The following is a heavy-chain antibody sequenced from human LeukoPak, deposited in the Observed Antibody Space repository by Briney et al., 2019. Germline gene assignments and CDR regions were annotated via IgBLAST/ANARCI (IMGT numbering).Heavy chain of an antibody. CDR2: ISAYNGNT. V-gene: IGHV1-18*01. D-gene: IGHD2-15*01. CDR1: GYTFTSYG. J-gene: IGHJ4*02. Sequence: ASVKVSCKASGYTFTSYGISWGRQAPGQGLEWMGWISAYNGNTNYAQKLQGRVTMTTDTSTSTAYMELRSLRSDDTAVYYCARVSSIVVVVAASDYWGQGTLVTVSS. CDR3: ARVSSIVVVVAASDY.